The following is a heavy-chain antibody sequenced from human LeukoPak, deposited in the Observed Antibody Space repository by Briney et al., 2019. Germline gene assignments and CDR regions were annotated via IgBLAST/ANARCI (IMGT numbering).Heavy chain of an antibody. D-gene: IGHD1-26*01. J-gene: IGHJ6*02. Sequence: GRTLRLSCAVSGFTSSNAWKSWVRHAPQKGQEWVCRIKSKTDGGTTDYAAPVKGRFTISRHDSKNTLYLQMNSLKTEDTAVYYCTTTSGGLVVGATTSYYYYGMDVGGQGTTVTVSS. CDR1: GFTSSNAW. CDR3: TTTSGGLVVGATTSYYYYGMDV. CDR2: IKSKTDGGTT. V-gene: IGHV3-15*01.